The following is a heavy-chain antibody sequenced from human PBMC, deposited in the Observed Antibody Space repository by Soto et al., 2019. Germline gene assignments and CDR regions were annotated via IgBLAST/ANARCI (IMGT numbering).Heavy chain of an antibody. J-gene: IGHJ4*02. CDR2: MSSSGNTI. CDR1: GFTFSDYY. Sequence: QVQLVESGGGLVKPGESLRLSCAASGFTFSDYYMTWVRQAPGKGLEWVSYMSSSGNTIYNADSVKGRFTISRDNAKNSLYLQMNSLRDEDTAVYYCVGGRAVSKGSDYWGQGALVTVAS. D-gene: IGHD3-10*01. V-gene: IGHV3-11*01. CDR3: VGGRAVSKGSDY.